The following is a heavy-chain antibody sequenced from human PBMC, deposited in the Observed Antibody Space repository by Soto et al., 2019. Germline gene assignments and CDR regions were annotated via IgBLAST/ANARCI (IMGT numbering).Heavy chain of an antibody. CDR3: ANVRSSYYYGMDF. D-gene: IGHD6-13*01. CDR1: GFTFSSYG. J-gene: IGHJ6*02. Sequence: QVQLVESGGGVVQPGRSLRLSCAASGFTFSSYGMHWVRQAPGTGLEWVAVISYDGSNKYYADSVKGRFTISRDNSKNPLYLPMNSLRAEDTAVYYCANVRSSYYYGMDFWGQGTTVTVSS. V-gene: IGHV3-30*18. CDR2: ISYDGSNK.